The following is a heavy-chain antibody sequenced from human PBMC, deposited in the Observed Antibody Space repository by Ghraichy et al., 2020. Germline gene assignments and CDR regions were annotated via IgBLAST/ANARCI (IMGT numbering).Heavy chain of an antibody. Sequence: GESLNISCAASGFTFSSDSMNWVRQAPGKGLEWVSSISSSSSYIYYADSVKGRFTISRDNAKNSLYLQMNSLRAEDTAVYYCARDRPTSSSSVDNYYYGMDVWSQGTTATTSP. CDR2: ISSSSSYI. CDR1: GFTFSSDS. V-gene: IGHV3-21*01. D-gene: IGHD6-6*01. J-gene: IGHJ6*01. CDR3: ARDRPTSSSSVDNYYYGMDV.